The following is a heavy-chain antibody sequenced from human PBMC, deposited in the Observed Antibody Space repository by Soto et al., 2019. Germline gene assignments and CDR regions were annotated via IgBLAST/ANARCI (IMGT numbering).Heavy chain of an antibody. D-gene: IGHD3-9*01. V-gene: IGHV2-5*01. CDR2: IYWNDDK. J-gene: IGHJ6*02. CDR3: AQRKVLRYFDWDPPWYYYYGMDV. Sequence: GSGPTLVNPTQTLTLTCTFSGFSLSTSGVGVGWIRQPPGKALEWLALIYWNDDKRYSPSLKSRLTITKDTSKNQVVLTMTNMDPVDTATYYCAQRKVLRYFDWDPPWYYYYGMDVWGQGTTVTVSS. CDR1: GFSLSTSGVG.